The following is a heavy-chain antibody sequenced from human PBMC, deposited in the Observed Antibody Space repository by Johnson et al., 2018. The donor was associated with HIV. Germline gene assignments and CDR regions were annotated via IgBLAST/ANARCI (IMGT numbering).Heavy chain of an antibody. V-gene: IGHV3-15*01. J-gene: IGHJ3*02. CDR2: IKSKTDGGTT. CDR1: GFTFSNAW. CDR3: AREGPSERAGFDI. Sequence: VQLVESGGGLVKPGGSLRLSCAASGFTFSNAWMSWVRQAPGKGLEWVGRIKSKTDGGTTDYAAPVKGRFTISRDDSKNTLYLQMNSLKTEDTAVYYCAREGPSERAGFDIWGQGTMVTVSS.